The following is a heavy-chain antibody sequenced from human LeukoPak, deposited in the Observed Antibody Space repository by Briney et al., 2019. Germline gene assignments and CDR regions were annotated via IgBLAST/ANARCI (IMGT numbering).Heavy chain of an antibody. J-gene: IGHJ5*02. CDR2: IRGSGGNT. V-gene: IGHV3-23*01. Sequence: QSGGSLRLSCAAAGFTFSSYAMTWVRQAPGKGLEWVSGIRGSGGNTDYADSVKGRFTISRDNSKNTLSLQMNSLRAEDTAVYYCAKGWTFLDPWGQGTLVTVSS. CDR3: AKGWTFLDP. D-gene: IGHD2-15*01. CDR1: GFTFSSYA.